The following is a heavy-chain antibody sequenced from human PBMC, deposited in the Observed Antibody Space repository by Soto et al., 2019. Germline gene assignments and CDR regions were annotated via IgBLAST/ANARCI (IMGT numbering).Heavy chain of an antibody. J-gene: IGHJ6*02. CDR3: ARVEAVPGISNYHGLDV. V-gene: IGHV1-69*05. D-gene: IGHD6-19*01. Sequence: QVQLVQSGAEVKKPGSSVKVACKASGGTFSNYAISWVRQAPGQGLEWVGGIIPIFGTTYYAQKFQGRVTIITDESTTTAYLQLSSLRSEDTAMYYCARVEAVPGISNYHGLDVWGQGTAVSVSS. CDR2: IIPIFGTT. CDR1: GGTFSNYA.